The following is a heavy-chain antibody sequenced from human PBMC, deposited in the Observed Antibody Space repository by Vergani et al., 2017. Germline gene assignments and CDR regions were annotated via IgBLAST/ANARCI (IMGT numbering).Heavy chain of an antibody. CDR1: GYTSTSYY. CDR3: ARDQRYDSSGYSFDY. J-gene: IGHJ4*02. D-gene: IGHD3-22*01. Sequence: QVQLVQSGAEVKKPGASVKVSCKASGYTSTSYYMHWVRQAPGQGLEWMGIINPGGGRTSYAQKFQGRVTMTRDTSTSTVYMELSSLRFEDTAVYYCARDQRYDSSGYSFDYWGQGTLVTVSS. CDR2: INPGGGRT. V-gene: IGHV1-46*01.